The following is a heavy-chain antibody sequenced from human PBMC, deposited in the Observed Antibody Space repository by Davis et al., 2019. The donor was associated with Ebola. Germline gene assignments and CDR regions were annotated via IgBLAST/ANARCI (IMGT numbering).Heavy chain of an antibody. J-gene: IGHJ6*02. CDR3: ARGGILYGDQNYYYYYGMDV. Sequence: AASAKVSCKASGYTFTSYAMHWVRQAPGQRLEWMGWINAGNGNTKYSQKFQGRVTITRDTSASTAYMELSSLRSEDTAVYYCARGGILYGDQNYYYYYGMDVWGQGTTVTVSS. CDR1: GYTFTSYA. D-gene: IGHD4-17*01. CDR2: INAGNGNT. V-gene: IGHV1-3*01.